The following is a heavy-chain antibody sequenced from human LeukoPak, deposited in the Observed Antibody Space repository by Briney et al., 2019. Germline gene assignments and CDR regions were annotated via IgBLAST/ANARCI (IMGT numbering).Heavy chain of an antibody. CDR3: ARGIVVVPANDY. V-gene: IGHV1-18*01. CDR2: VSAYADNT. CDR1: GYNFFSYG. Sequence: ASVKVSCKASGYNFFSYGITWVRQAPGQGLEWMGWVSAYADNTNYVQKFQGRVTMTTDTSTSTAYMELRSLRSDDTAVYYCARGIVVVPANDYWGQGTLVTVSS. J-gene: IGHJ4*02. D-gene: IGHD2-2*01.